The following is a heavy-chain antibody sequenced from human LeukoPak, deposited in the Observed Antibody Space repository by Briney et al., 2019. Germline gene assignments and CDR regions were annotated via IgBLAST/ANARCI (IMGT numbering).Heavy chain of an antibody. J-gene: IGHJ3*02. Sequence: PGGSLRLSCAASGFTFNSYGMHWVRQAPGKGLEWVAFVRSDGSTKYYAGSVKGRFTISRDNSKNTQYLQMNSLRADDTAVYYCAKDSPALGHWSFDIWGQGTMVTVSS. CDR3: AKDSPALGHWSFDI. CDR1: GFTFNSYG. CDR2: VRSDGSTK. V-gene: IGHV3-30*02.